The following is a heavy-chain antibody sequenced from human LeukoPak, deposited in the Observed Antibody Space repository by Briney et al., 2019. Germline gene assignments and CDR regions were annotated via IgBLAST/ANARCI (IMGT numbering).Heavy chain of an antibody. D-gene: IGHD3-3*01. Sequence: GGSLRLSCAASGFTFSSYAMSWVRQAPGKGLEWVSAISGSGGSTYYADSVKGRFTISRDNANNALYLQMNSLRAEDTAVYYCSTQDGDYDFWSGATYYYYMDVWGKGTTVTVSS. CDR3: STQDGDYDFWSGATYYYYMDV. CDR2: ISGSGGST. CDR1: GFTFSSYA. J-gene: IGHJ6*03. V-gene: IGHV3-23*01.